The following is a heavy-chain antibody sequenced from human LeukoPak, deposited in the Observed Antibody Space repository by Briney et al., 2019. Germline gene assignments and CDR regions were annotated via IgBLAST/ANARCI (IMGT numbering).Heavy chain of an antibody. CDR3: ARVPRRGERFNP. CDR1: GYTFTSYD. Sequence: ASVKVSCKASGYTFTSYDVNWVRQATGQGLEWMGWMNPISGDTGYALKFQGRVTMSRNTSISTAYMELGSLRSEDTAVYYCARVPRRGERFNPWGQGTLVTVSS. CDR2: MNPISGDT. J-gene: IGHJ5*02. D-gene: IGHD3-10*01. V-gene: IGHV1-8*01.